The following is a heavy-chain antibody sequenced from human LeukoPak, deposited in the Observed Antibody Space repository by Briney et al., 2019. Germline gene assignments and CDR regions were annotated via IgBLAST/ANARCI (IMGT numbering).Heavy chain of an antibody. V-gene: IGHV1-46*01. J-gene: IGHJ3*02. CDR1: GYTFTSYY. D-gene: IGHD5-18*01. Sequence: GASVKVSCKASGYTFTSYYMHWVRQAPGQGLEWMGIINPSGGSTSYAQKFQGRVTMTRDTSTSTVYMELSSLRSEDTAVYYCATSKIQLWSRGGAFDIWGQGTMVTVSS. CDR2: INPSGGST. CDR3: ATSKIQLWSRGGAFDI.